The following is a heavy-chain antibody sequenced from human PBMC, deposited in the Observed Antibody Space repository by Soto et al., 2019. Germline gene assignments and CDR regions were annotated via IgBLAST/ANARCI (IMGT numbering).Heavy chain of an antibody. CDR1: GGSISSSSYY. V-gene: IGHV4-39*02. Sequence: KTSETLSLTCTVSGGSISSSSYYWGWIRQPPGKGLEWIGSIYYSGSTYYNPSLKSRVTISVDTSKNQFSLKLSSVTAADTAVYYCAREVDIVVVPAAAYYFDYWGQGTLVTVSS. CDR3: AREVDIVVVPAAAYYFDY. J-gene: IGHJ4*02. D-gene: IGHD2-2*01. CDR2: IYYSGST.